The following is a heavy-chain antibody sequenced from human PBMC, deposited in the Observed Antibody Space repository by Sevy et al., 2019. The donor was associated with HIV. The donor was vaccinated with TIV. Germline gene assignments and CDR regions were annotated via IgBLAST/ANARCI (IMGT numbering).Heavy chain of an antibody. CDR3: ARGRQAYVVVVPSTVPFDY. V-gene: IGHV4-34*01. J-gene: IGHJ4*02. D-gene: IGHD2-2*01. CDR1: GGSFSGYF. CDR2: INHTGTL. Sequence: SETLSLTCAVYGGSFSGYFWNRIRQSPGKGLEWIGEINHTGTLKYNPSLKSRVTISVDASKNQLSLHLSSVTAADTAIYYCARGRQAYVVVVPSTVPFDYWGQGTLVTVSS.